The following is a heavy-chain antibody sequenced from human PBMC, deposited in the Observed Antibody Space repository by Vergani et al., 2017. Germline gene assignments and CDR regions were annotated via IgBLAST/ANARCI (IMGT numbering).Heavy chain of an antibody. Sequence: VQLVESGGGLVKPGGSLRLSCAASGFTFSSYAISWVRQAPGQGLEWMGRIIPIFGTANYAQKFQGRVTITADESTSTAYMELSRLRSEDTAVYYCARVRVGELWSYFDYWGQGTLVTVSS. CDR1: GFTFSSYA. J-gene: IGHJ4*02. CDR2: IIPIFGTA. D-gene: IGHD3-10*01. CDR3: ARVRVGELWSYFDY. V-gene: IGHV1-69*18.